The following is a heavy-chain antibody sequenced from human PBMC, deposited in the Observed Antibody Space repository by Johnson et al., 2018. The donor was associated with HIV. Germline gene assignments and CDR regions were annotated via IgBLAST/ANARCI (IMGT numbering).Heavy chain of an antibody. V-gene: IGHV3-9*01. CDR1: GFIFDDYA. CDR2: ISWNSGRI. Sequence: LVESGRGVVRPGGSLRLSCAASGFIFDDYAMHWVRQVPGKGLEWVSGISWNSGRIGYADFVKGRFTISRDNAKNSLYLQMSSLGPEDTALYYCAKDMGCCADCYQISITMTVGGAFDIWGQGTMVTVSS. J-gene: IGHJ3*02. CDR3: AKDMGCCADCYQISITMTVGGAFDI. D-gene: IGHD2-21*02.